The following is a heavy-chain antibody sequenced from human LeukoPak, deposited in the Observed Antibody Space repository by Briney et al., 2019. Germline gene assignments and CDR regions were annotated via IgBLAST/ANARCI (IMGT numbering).Heavy chain of an antibody. CDR3: AIPRGIAAAGTIFDY. J-gene: IGHJ4*02. CDR2: ISSSGSNK. V-gene: IGHV3-11*01. Sequence: GGSLRLSCAASGITFSNYYMTWIRQAPGKGLEWVSYISSSGSNKYYADSVKGRFTISRDNSKNTLYLQMNSLRAEDTAVYYCAIPRGIAAAGTIFDYWGQGTLVTVSS. D-gene: IGHD6-13*01. CDR1: GITFSNYY.